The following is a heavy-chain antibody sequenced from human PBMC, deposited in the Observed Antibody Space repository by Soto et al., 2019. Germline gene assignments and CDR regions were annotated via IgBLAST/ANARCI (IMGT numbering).Heavy chain of an antibody. J-gene: IGHJ3*02. CDR3: ARDILRFLEWSNDAFDI. D-gene: IGHD3-3*01. CDR1: GFTFSSYS. CDR2: ISSSSSYI. V-gene: IGHV3-21*01. Sequence: GESLKISCAASGFTFSSYSMNWVRQAPGKGLEWVSSISSSSSYIYYADSVKGRFTISRDNAKNSLYLQMNSLRAEDTAVYYCARDILRFLEWSNDAFDIWGQGTMVTVSS.